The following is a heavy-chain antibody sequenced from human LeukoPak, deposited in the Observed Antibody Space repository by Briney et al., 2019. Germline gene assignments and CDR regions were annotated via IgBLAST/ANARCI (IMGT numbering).Heavy chain of an antibody. CDR1: GFTFSSYG. CDR2: IWYGGSNK. J-gene: IGHJ4*02. CDR3: AREWELDRRFDY. Sequence: GGSLRLSCAASGFTFSSYGMHWVRQAPGKGLEWVAAIWYGGSNKYYADSVKGRFTISRDNSKNTLYLQMNSLRAEDTAVYYCAREWELDRRFDYWGQGTLVTVSS. V-gene: IGHV3-33*08. D-gene: IGHD1-26*01.